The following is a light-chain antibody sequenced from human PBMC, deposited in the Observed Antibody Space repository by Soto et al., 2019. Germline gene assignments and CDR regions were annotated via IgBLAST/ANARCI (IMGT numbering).Light chain of an antibody. V-gene: IGKV3-11*01. Sequence: EIVMTQSPATLSVSPGERATLSCRASQSVGSDLAWYQQKPGQAPRLVIYDIFTRATGVPTRISGSGFGTDFTLTISSLEPEDAAVYYCQQRSNWPPITFGQGTRLEIK. J-gene: IGKJ5*01. CDR3: QQRSNWPPIT. CDR1: QSVGSD. CDR2: DIF.